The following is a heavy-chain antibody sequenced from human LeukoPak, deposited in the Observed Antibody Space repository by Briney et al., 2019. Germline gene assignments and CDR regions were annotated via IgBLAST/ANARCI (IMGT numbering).Heavy chain of an antibody. V-gene: IGHV4-61*08. D-gene: IGHD3-16*01. J-gene: IGHJ4*02. CDR3: ARVRWGNPLGKEHY. CDR1: GVSVSSGGYY. CDR2: SYNTGIT. Sequence: SETLSLICTVSGVSVSSGGYYWSWLRQPPGTGLEWIGYSYNTGITNYNPSLESRVTITLDTAKNQFSLNMRSVTAADTAVYCCARVRWGNPLGKEHYWGQGTLVTVFS.